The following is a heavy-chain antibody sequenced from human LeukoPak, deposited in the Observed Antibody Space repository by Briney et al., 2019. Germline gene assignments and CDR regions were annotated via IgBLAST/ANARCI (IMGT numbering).Heavy chain of an antibody. V-gene: IGHV3-23*01. CDR2: ISGSGGYT. CDR1: GFSFRDFD. D-gene: IGHD3-10*01. Sequence: GGSLRLSCAGSGFSFRDFDMTWVRQAPGKGLEWVSTISGSGGYTDYADSANGRFTISRDNSKTTLFLQLNSLRAEDAAVYYCAKEGNAASLGHWGQGTLVTVSS. CDR3: AKEGNAASLGH. J-gene: IGHJ4*02.